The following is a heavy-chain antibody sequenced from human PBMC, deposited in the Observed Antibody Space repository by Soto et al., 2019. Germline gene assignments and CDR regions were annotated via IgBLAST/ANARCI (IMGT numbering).Heavy chain of an antibody. Sequence: AASVKVSCKASGGTFSSYAISWVRQAPGQGLEWMGGIIPIFGTANYAQKFQGRVTITADESTSTAYMELSSLRSEDTAVYYCARDGAYGSGSYYRNYGMDVWGQGTTVTVSS. D-gene: IGHD3-10*01. J-gene: IGHJ6*02. CDR1: GGTFSSYA. CDR2: IIPIFGTA. CDR3: ARDGAYGSGSYYRNYGMDV. V-gene: IGHV1-69*13.